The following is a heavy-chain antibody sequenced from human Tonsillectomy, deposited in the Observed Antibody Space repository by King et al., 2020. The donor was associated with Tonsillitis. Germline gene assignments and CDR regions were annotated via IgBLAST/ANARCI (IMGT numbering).Heavy chain of an antibody. CDR3: ARRRGGSSLFDY. CDR1: GGSISSSDHY. J-gene: IGHJ4*02. V-gene: IGHV4-39*02. D-gene: IGHD6-13*01. Sequence: LQLQESGPGLVKPSETLSLTCTVSGGSISSSDHYWVWIRQPPGRGLEWIGNIYYSGSTYYNPSLKSRVTISVDTSKNHFSLKLSSVTAADTAVYYCARRRGGSSLFDYWGQGTLVTVSS. CDR2: IYYSGST.